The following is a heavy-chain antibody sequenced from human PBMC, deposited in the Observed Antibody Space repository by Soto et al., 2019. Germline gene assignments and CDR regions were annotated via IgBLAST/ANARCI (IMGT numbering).Heavy chain of an antibody. CDR1: GFTFSSYG. V-gene: IGHV3-30*18. CDR2: ISYDGSNK. J-gene: IGHJ4*02. Sequence: GGSLRLSCAASGFTFSSYGMHWVRQAPGKGLEWVAVISYDGSNKYYADSVKGRFTISRDNSKNTLYLQVNSLRAEDTAVYYCAKGDSSSWYGAIGRWGTDYWGQGTLVTVSS. CDR3: AKGDSSSWYGAIGRWGTDY. D-gene: IGHD6-13*01.